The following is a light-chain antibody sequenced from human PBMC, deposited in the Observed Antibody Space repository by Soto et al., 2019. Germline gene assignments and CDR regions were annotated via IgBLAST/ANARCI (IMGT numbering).Light chain of an antibody. Sequence: EIVLTQSPATLSLSPGERATLSCRASQSVSSNNLAWYQQKPGQAPRLLIFGASSRATGIPDRFSGSGSGTDFTLTIGRLEPEDFAVYHCQQYGSSPPITFGQGTRLEIK. CDR1: QSVSSNN. CDR3: QQYGSSPPIT. J-gene: IGKJ5*01. CDR2: GAS. V-gene: IGKV3-20*01.